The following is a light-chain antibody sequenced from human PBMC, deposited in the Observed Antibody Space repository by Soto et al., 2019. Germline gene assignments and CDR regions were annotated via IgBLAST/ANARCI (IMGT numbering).Light chain of an antibody. Sequence: QAVVTQPPSVSGAPGQRVTIPCTGSSSNIGSFYDVHWYQQLPGTVPKLLIYGDNNRPSGVPDRFSGSKSGTSASLAITGLQPEDEADYYCQSYDNSLSHVVFGGGTKLTVL. CDR3: QSYDNSLSHVV. CDR1: SSNIGSFYD. J-gene: IGLJ2*01. CDR2: GDN. V-gene: IGLV1-40*01.